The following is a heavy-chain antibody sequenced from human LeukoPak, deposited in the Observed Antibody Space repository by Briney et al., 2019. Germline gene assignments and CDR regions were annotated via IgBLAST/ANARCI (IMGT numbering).Heavy chain of an antibody. CDR1: GFTFSSYW. D-gene: IGHD3-22*01. V-gene: IGHV3-7*03. Sequence: QSGGSLRLSCTASGFTFSSYWMDWVRKAPGKGLEWVANIKQDGSEKYYVDSVKGRFTISRDNAKNSLYLQMNSLRAEDTAVYYCAKVGGRYVPGEYYYDSSGYYYERSKILLYDYWGQGTLVTVSS. CDR3: AKVGGRYVPGEYYYDSSGYYYERSKILLYDY. J-gene: IGHJ4*02. CDR2: IKQDGSEK.